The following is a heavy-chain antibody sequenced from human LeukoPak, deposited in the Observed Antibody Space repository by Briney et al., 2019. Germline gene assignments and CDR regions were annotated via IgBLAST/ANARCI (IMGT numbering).Heavy chain of an antibody. CDR2: IIPIFGTA. D-gene: IGHD3-3*01. CDR1: GGTFSSYA. CDR3: ARARNYDLTYYFDY. J-gene: IGHJ4*02. V-gene: IGHV1-69*06. Sequence: ASVKVSCKASGGTFSSYAISWVRQAPGQGLEWMGGIIPIFGTANYAQKSQGRVTITADKSTSTAYMELSSLRSEDTAVYYCARARNYDLTYYFDYWGQGTLVTVSS.